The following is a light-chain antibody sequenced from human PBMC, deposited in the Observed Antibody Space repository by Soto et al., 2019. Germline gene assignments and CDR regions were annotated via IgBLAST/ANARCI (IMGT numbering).Light chain of an antibody. J-gene: IGKJ1*01. Sequence: DIQLTQSPSFLSASVGDRVTITCRASQGIRSYAAWYQQKPGKAPNLLIYTASALQGGVPSRFSGSGSGTEFTLTISSLQPEDCATYFCQQYSAYWTFGQGTKVEIK. V-gene: IGKV1-9*01. CDR1: QGIRSY. CDR3: QQYSAYWT. CDR2: TAS.